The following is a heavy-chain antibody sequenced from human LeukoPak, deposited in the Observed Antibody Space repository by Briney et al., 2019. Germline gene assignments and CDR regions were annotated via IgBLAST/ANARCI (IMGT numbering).Heavy chain of an antibody. CDR2: ISYDGSNK. D-gene: IGHD6-19*01. Sequence: PGRSLRLSCAASGFTFSSYGMHWVRQAPGKGLEWVAVISYDGSNKYYADSVKGRFTISRDNSKNTLYLQMNSLRPEDTAVYYCASRASDWYRDANWFDPWGQGTLVTVSS. J-gene: IGHJ5*02. CDR3: ASRASDWYRDANWFDP. CDR1: GFTFSSYG. V-gene: IGHV3-30*03.